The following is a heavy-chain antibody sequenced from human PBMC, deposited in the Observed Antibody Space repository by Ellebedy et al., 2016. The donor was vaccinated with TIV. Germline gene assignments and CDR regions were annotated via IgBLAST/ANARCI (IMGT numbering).Heavy chain of an antibody. CDR3: ANSRELSDAFDI. V-gene: IGHV3-9*01. CDR1: GFTIDDYA. D-gene: IGHD3-16*02. J-gene: IGHJ3*02. CDR2: ISWNSGSI. Sequence: SLKISCAASGFTIDDYAMHWVRQAPGKGLEWVSGISWNSGSIGYADSVKGRFTISRDNAKNSLYLQMNSLRAEDTALYYCANSRELSDAFDIWGQGTMVTVS.